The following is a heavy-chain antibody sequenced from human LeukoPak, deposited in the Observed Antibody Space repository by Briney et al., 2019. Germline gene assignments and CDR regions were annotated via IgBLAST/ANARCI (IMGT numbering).Heavy chain of an antibody. J-gene: IGHJ4*02. V-gene: IGHV3-74*01. D-gene: IGHD3-9*01. CDR3: ASPRYDILTGYNTEDLGY. Sequence: GGSLRLSCAASGFTFSSYWMHWVRQAPGKGLVWVSRINSDGSSTSYADSVKGRFTISRDNAKNTLYLQMNSLRAEDTAVYYCASPRYDILTGYNTEDLGYWGQGTLVTVSS. CDR2: INSDGSST. CDR1: GFTFSSYW.